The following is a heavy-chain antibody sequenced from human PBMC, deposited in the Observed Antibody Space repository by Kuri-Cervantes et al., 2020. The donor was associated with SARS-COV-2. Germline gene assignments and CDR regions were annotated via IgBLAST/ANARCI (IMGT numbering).Heavy chain of an antibody. Sequence: GESLKISCAASGFIFSSYAMSWVRQAPGKGLEWVSAISGSGGSTYYVDSVKGRFTISRDNSKNTLYLQMNSLRAEDTAVYYCAKDLSGSYYFDYWGQGTLVTVSS. CDR2: ISGSGGST. V-gene: IGHV3-23*01. CDR1: GFIFSSYA. D-gene: IGHD1-26*01. CDR3: AKDLSGSYYFDY. J-gene: IGHJ4*02.